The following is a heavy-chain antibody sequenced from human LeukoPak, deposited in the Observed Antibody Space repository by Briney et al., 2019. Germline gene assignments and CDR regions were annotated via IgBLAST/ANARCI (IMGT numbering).Heavy chain of an antibody. CDR3: ASGPYPAAGTDHQFDY. Sequence: SETLSLTCTVSGASISSYYWSWIRQPPGKGLEWIGYIYYSGSTKYNPSLKSRVTISVDTSKNQFSLKVSSVTAEDTAVYYCASGPYPAAGTDHQFDYWGQGTLVTVSS. V-gene: IGHV4-59*01. CDR1: GASISSYY. J-gene: IGHJ4*02. CDR2: IYYSGST. D-gene: IGHD6-13*01.